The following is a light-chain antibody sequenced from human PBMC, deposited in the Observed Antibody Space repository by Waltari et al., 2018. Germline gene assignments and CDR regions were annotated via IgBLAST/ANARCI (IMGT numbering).Light chain of an antibody. CDR3: MQALQTPWT. Sequence: DIVMTQSPLSLPVTPGEPASISCRSSQSLLHSNGYNYLDWYLQKPGQSPQPLIYLGSNRASGVPDRFSGSGSGTDFTLKISRVEAEDVGVYYCMQALQTPWTFGQGTK. CDR1: QSLLHSNGYNY. CDR2: LGS. J-gene: IGKJ1*01. V-gene: IGKV2-28*01.